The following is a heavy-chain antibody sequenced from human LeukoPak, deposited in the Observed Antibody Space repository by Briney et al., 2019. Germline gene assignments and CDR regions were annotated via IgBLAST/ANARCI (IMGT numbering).Heavy chain of an antibody. D-gene: IGHD2-21*02. CDR2: IYYSGST. CDR1: GGSISSYY. J-gene: IGHJ3*02. Sequence: SETLSLTCTVSGGSISSYYWSWIRQPPGKGLEWIGYIYYSGSTNYNPSLKSRVTTSLDTSGNQFSLKLSSVTAADTAVYYCASGYCGGACYLGGVDMWGQGTMVTVSS. V-gene: IGHV4-59*01. CDR3: ASGYCGGACYLGGVDM.